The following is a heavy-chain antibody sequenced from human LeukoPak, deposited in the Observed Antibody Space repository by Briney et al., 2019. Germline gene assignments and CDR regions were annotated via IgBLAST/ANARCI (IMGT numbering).Heavy chain of an antibody. J-gene: IGHJ4*02. V-gene: IGHV1-24*01. CDR3: AAGRPYSLLDY. CDR2: FDVIDAKT. D-gene: IGHD5-18*01. CDR1: GSSLTELS. Sequence: ASVKVSCTVSGSSLTELSLYWVRQAPRNELKWLGGFDVIDAKTFYAQKFQGRVTMTEDSSTDTAYMELSSLRSDDTAFYYCAAGRPYSLLDYWGQGTLLTVSS.